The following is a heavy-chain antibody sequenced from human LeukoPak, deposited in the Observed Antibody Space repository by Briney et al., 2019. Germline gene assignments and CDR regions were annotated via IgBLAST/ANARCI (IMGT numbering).Heavy chain of an antibody. CDR3: ARAGLGYVYGYRYYYYAMDV. D-gene: IGHD5-18*01. V-gene: IGHV3-7*04. Sequence: GGSLRLSCAASGFTFTNFWMTWVSQAPGQGLEWVANIKGDGSEKYYVDSVRGQFTISRDNAENSLYLQLNSLRGEDTAVYFCARAGLGYVYGYRYYYYAMDVWGQGITVTVSS. J-gene: IGHJ6*02. CDR2: IKGDGSEK. CDR1: GFTFTNFW.